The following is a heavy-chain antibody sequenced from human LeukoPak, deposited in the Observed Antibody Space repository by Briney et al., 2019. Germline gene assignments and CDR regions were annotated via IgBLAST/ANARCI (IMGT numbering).Heavy chain of an antibody. CDR3: ANYDFWSGYPLVDRYYYYGMDV. J-gene: IGHJ6*02. CDR1: GFTFSSYA. Sequence: GGSLRLSCAASGFTFSSYAMHWVRQAPGKGLEWVAVISYDGSNKYYADSVKGRFTISRDNSKNTLYLQMNSLRAEDTAVYYCANYDFWSGYPLVDRYYYYGMDVWGQGTTVTVSS. D-gene: IGHD3-3*01. CDR2: ISYDGSNK. V-gene: IGHV3-30-3*01.